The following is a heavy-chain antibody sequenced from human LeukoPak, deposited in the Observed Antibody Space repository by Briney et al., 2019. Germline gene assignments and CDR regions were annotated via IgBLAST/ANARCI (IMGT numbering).Heavy chain of an antibody. J-gene: IGHJ5*02. Sequence: TGRSLRLSCAASGFTFGNYGMHWVRQAPGKGLEYVAAISHDGSKKYYADFVKGRFTISRDNSESTLYLEMNSLRVDDTAVYYCVKGYCTTFSCLGDFFDPWGQGTRVTVSS. CDR1: GFTFGNYG. CDR2: ISHDGSKK. CDR3: VKGYCTTFSCLGDFFDP. V-gene: IGHV3-30*18. D-gene: IGHD2-8*01.